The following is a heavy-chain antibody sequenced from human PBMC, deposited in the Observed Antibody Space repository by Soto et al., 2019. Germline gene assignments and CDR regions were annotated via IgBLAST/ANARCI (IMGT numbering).Heavy chain of an antibody. D-gene: IGHD3-10*01. CDR1: GYTFTGYY. V-gene: IGHV1-2*02. J-gene: IGHJ4*02. CDR3: ARDRFRIGSRDGSGSYYYFDY. Sequence: QVQLVQSGAEVKKPGASVKVSCKASGYTFTGYYMHWVRQAPGQGLEWMGWINPNSGGTNYAQKFQGRVTMTRDTSISTAYMELSRLRSDDTAVYYCARDRFRIGSRDGSGSYYYFDYWGQGTLVTVSS. CDR2: INPNSGGT.